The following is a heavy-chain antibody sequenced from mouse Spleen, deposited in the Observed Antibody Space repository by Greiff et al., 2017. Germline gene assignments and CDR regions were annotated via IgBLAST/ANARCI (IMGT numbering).Heavy chain of an antibody. J-gene: IGHJ3*01. V-gene: IGHV3-6*01. CDR1: GYSITSGYY. D-gene: IGHD2-1*01. CDR2: ISYDGSN. CDR3: AGYGNYQAWFAY. Sequence: EVQLQESGPGLVKPSQSLSLTCSVTGYSITSGYYWNWIRQFPGNKLEWMGYISYDGSNNYNPSLKNRISITRDTSKNQFFLKLNSVTTEDTATYYCAGYGNYQAWFAYWGQGTLVTVSA.